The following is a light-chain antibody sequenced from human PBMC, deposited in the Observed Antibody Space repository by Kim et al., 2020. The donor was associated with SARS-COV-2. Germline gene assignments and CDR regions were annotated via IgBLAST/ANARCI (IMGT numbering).Light chain of an antibody. CDR2: GTS. CDR3: QQYGISPPMT. J-gene: IGKJ1*01. V-gene: IGKV3-20*01. CDR1: QSVSSTY. Sequence: PGETATLSCRASQSVSSTYLAWYQQKHGQAPRLLIYGTSSRATGTPDRFSGSGSGTDFTLTISRLEPEDLAVYYCQQYGISPPMTFGQGTKVDIK.